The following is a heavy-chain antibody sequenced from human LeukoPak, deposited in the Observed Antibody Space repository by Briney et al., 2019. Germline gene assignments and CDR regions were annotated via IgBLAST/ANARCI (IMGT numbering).Heavy chain of an antibody. J-gene: IGHJ4*02. Sequence: GGSLRLSCAPSGFTFSDYEMAWVRQAPGKGLEFVSYISNSGSISRYGDSVKGRFTISRDNADNSLYLQMNSLRAEDTAVYFCAGGPQYGGSFAYWGQGALVTVSS. CDR1: GFTFSDYE. CDR3: AGGPQYGGSFAY. D-gene: IGHD1-26*01. V-gene: IGHV3-48*03. CDR2: ISNSGSIS.